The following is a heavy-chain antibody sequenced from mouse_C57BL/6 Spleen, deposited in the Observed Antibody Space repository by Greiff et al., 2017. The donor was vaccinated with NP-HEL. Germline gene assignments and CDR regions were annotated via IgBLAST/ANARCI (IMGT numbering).Heavy chain of an antibody. CDR3: TRDYYGSSPWYFDV. CDR2: IRNKANNHAT. V-gene: IGHV6-6*01. J-gene: IGHJ1*03. D-gene: IGHD1-1*01. CDR1: GFTFSDAW. Sequence: EVNVVESGGGLVQPGGSMKLSCAASGFTFSDAWMDWVRQSPEQGLEWVAEIRNKANNHATYYAESVKGRFTISRDDSKSSVYLQMNSLRAEDTGIYYCTRDYYGSSPWYFDVWGTGTTVTVSS.